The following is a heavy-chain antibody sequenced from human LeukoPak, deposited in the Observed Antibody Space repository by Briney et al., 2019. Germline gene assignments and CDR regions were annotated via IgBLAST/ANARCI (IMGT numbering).Heavy chain of an antibody. CDR3: ARQVKPTSLYYYYYYYMDV. Sequence: PSETLSLTCTVSGGSISSSYYYWGWIRQPPGKGLEWIGSIYYSGSTYYNPSLKSRVTISVDTSKNQFSLKLSSVTAADTAVYYCARQVKPTSLYYYYYYYMDVWGKGTTVTVSS. J-gene: IGHJ6*03. CDR1: GGSISSSYYY. V-gene: IGHV4-39*01. CDR2: IYYSGST. D-gene: IGHD3-16*01.